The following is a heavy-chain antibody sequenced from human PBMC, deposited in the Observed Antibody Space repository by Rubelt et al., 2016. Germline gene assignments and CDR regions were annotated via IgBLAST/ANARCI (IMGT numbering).Heavy chain of an antibody. J-gene: IGHJ5*02. V-gene: IGHV4-34*11. CDR2: IYYSGST. CDR1: GGSFSGYY. D-gene: IGHD2-2*01. CDR3: AGELPAAGAGWFDP. Sequence: QVQLQQWGAGLLKPSETLSLTCAVYGGSFSGYYWSWIRQPPGKGLERIGYIYYSGSTNYNPSLKSRVTMSVDTSKNQISLKLSSVTAADTAGYYCAGELPAAGAGWFDPWGQGALVTVSS.